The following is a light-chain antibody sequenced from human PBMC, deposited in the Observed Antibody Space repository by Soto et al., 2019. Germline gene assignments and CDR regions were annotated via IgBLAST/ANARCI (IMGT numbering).Light chain of an antibody. V-gene: IGKV3-11*01. Sequence: EIVLTQSPATLSLSPGERATLSCRASQSVTNYLAWYQQKPGQAPRLLISEASSRATGIPARFSGSGSGTDFTLTISSLEPEDFAVYYCQQRFHWPITFGQGTRLEMK. CDR1: QSVTNY. CDR2: EAS. J-gene: IGKJ5*01. CDR3: QQRFHWPIT.